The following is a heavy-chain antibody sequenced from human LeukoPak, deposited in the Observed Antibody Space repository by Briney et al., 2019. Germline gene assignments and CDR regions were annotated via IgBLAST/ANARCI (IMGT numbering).Heavy chain of an antibody. CDR2: ISNNGGYT. Sequence: GGSLRLSCAASGFTFSSSAMCWVRQAPGKGLEWVSAISNNGGYTYYADSVQGRFTISRDNSKSTLCLQMNSLRAEDTAVYYCAKRLGYCSDGSCYFPYWGQGTLVTVSS. V-gene: IGHV3-23*01. D-gene: IGHD2-15*01. CDR3: AKRLGYCSDGSCYFPY. CDR1: GFTFSSSA. J-gene: IGHJ4*02.